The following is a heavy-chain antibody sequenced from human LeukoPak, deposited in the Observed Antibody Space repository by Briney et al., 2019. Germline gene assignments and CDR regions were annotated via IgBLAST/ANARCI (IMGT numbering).Heavy chain of an antibody. D-gene: IGHD2-15*01. J-gene: IGHJ4*02. CDR1: GGSFIGYH. CDR2: IDYSGST. V-gene: IGHV4-34*01. Sequence: KPSETLSLTCAVHGGSFIGYHWGWIRQPPGKGLEWIGQIDYSGSTNYNPSLKSRVTISIDTSKNQFSLKLSSVTAADTAVYYCARHYCSGGTCYSFDSWGQGTLVTVSS. CDR3: ARHYCSGGTCYSFDS.